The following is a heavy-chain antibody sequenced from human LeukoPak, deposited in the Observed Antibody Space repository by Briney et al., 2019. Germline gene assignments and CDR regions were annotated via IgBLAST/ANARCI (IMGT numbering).Heavy chain of an antibody. CDR2: IYYSGST. V-gene: IGHV4-31*11. J-gene: IGHJ4*02. D-gene: IGHD3-10*01. CDR1: GGSISSGGYY. CDR3: ARASRGYYFDY. Sequence: SQTLSLTCAVSGGSISSGGYYWSWIRQHPGKGLEWFGYIYYSGSTYYNPSLKSRVTISVDTSMNQFSLKLSSVTAADTAVYYCARASRGYYFDYWGQGTLVTVSS.